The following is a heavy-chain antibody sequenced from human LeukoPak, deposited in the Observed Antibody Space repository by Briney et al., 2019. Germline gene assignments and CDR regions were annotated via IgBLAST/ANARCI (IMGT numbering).Heavy chain of an antibody. CDR2: IRYNRNNQ. J-gene: IGHJ6*03. D-gene: IGHD3-10*01. V-gene: IGHV3-30*02. Sequence: GGSLRLSCAASGFTFNNYGMHWVRQAPGKGLEWVAFIRYNRNNQYYADSVKGRFTISRDNSKNTLYLQMNSLKGDDTAVYYCAKDSAFYYIDVWGKGTTVIISS. CDR1: GFTFNNYG. CDR3: AKDSAFYYIDV.